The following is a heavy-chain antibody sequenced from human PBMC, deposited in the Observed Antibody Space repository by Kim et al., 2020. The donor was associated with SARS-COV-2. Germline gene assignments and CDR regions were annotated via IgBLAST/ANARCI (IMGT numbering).Heavy chain of an antibody. V-gene: IGHV1-46*01. CDR3: ARENSGYSSFFSSYYGMDV. CDR1: GYTFTSYY. J-gene: IGHJ6*02. D-gene: IGHD3-22*01. Sequence: ASVKVSCKASGYTFTSYYMHWVRQAPGQGLEWMGIINPSGGSTSYAQKFQGRVTMTRDTSTSTVYMELSSLRSEDTAVYYCARENSGYSSFFSSYYGMDVWGQGTTVTVSS. CDR2: INPSGGST.